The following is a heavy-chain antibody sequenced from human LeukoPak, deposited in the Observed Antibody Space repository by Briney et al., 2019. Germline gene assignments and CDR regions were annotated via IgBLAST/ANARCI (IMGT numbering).Heavy chain of an antibody. CDR2: IRQDGNEK. V-gene: IGHV3-7*01. J-gene: IGHJ4*02. CDR1: GFTFTSFC. D-gene: IGHD3-22*01. Sequence: GGSLRLSCASSGFTFTSFCMSWVRQAPGKGLEWVANIRQDGNEKFYVDSVEGRFTISRDNAKNSLYLQMDSLRAEDNAVYYCERGFAGTSYYHDRSGFFDYWGQGILVTVSS. CDR3: ERGFAGTSYYHDRSGFFDY.